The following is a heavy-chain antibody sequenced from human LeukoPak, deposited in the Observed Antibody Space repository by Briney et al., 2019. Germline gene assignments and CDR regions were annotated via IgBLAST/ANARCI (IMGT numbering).Heavy chain of an antibody. D-gene: IGHD6-13*01. CDR3: ARDPAAWDY. J-gene: IGHJ4*02. CDR1: GFTFKNYW. Sequence: GGSLRLSCVASGFTFKNYWMSWVRQAPGKGLEWVANIEADGTEKYYVDSVKGRFAVSRDNARNSLYLQMSSLRVEDTAVYYCARDPAAWDYWGQGTLVTVSS. V-gene: IGHV3-7*04. CDR2: IEADGTEK.